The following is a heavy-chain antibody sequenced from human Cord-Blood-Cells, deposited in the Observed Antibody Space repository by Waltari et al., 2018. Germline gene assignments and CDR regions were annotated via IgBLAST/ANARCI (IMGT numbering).Heavy chain of an antibody. Sequence: QVQLQQSGPGLVKPSQTLSLTCAISGDSVSSNSAAWNWIRQSPSRGLEWLGRTFHLAKCYNNYAISVKSRITIHPDTSKNQFSLQLNSVTPEDTAVYYCARSGEDIVVVPAADYFDYWGQGTLVTVSS. CDR2: TFHLAKCYN. J-gene: IGHJ4*02. CDR3: ARSGEDIVVVPAADYFDY. V-gene: IGHV6-1*01. CDR1: GDSVSSNSAA. D-gene: IGHD2-2*01.